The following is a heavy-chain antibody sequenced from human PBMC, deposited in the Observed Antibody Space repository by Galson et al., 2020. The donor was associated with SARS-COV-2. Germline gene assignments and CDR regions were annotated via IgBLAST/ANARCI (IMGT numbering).Heavy chain of an antibody. CDR3: AHRHRFCRDGSCYWAEYFQY. CDR1: GFSLSTSGVG. D-gene: IGHD2-15*01. CDR2: IYWDDDK. J-gene: IGHJ1*01. V-gene: IGHV2-5*02. Sequence: SGPTLVKPTQTLTLTCTFSGFSLSTSGVGVGWIRQPPGKALEWLALIYWDDDKRYSPSLKSRLTITKDTSKNQVVLTVTDLDPVDTATYYCAHRHRFCRDGSCYWAEYFQYWGQGTLVTVTS.